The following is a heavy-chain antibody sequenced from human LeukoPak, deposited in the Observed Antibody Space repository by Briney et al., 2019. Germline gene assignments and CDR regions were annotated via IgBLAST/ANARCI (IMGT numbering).Heavy chain of an antibody. D-gene: IGHD3-22*01. J-gene: IGHJ4*02. Sequence: SETLSLTCAVYGGSFSGYYWSWIRQPPGKGLEWIGEINHSGSTNYNPSLKSRVTISVDTSKNQFSLKLSSVTAADTAVYYCARGMHYYDGSGYYRWAPLDYWGQGTLVTVSS. CDR2: INHSGST. CDR3: ARGMHYYDGSGYYRWAPLDY. V-gene: IGHV4-34*01. CDR1: GGSFSGYY.